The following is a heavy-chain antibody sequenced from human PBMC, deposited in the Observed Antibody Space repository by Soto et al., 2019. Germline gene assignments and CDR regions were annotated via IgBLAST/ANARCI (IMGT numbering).Heavy chain of an antibody. D-gene: IGHD3-9*01. Sequence: SETLSLTCSVSGGSVNNKTYYWSWIRQPPGKRLEWIGYVYYSGTTNYNPSLKSRVTISIDMSKNQFSLRLSSVTAADTALYYCARTTAVPNTLRSRYFFDFWGQGTLVTVTS. V-gene: IGHV4-61*01. CDR1: GGSVNNKTYY. CDR3: ARTTAVPNTLRSRYFFDF. CDR2: VYYSGTT. J-gene: IGHJ4*02.